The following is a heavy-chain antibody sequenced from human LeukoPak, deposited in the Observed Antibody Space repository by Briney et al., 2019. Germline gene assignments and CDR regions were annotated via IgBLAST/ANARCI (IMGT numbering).Heavy chain of an antibody. CDR2: ISSSSSTI. D-gene: IGHD2-2*01. CDR1: GFTFSSYS. V-gene: IGHV3-48*01. CDR3: ARDARYCSSTSCYAHY. J-gene: IGHJ4*02. Sequence: GGSLRLSCAASGFTFSSYSMNWVRQAPGKGLEWVSYISSSSSTIYYADSVKGRFTISRDNAKNSLYLQMSSLRAEDTAVYYCARDARYCSSTSCYAHYWGQGTLVTVSS.